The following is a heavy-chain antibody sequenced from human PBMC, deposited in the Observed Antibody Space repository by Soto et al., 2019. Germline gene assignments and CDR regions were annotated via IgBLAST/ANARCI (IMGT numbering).Heavy chain of an antibody. CDR2: IYWDDDK. D-gene: IGHD1-1*01. CDR3: PHRVGLQGNWNGGYFDF. V-gene: IGHV2-5*02. Sequence: QITLKESGPTRVKPTQTLTLTCTFSGFSLSTSGVGVGWIRQPPGKALERLALIYWDDDKRYSPSLKSRLTITKDTSKNQVVLTMTNMDPVDTATYYCPHRVGLQGNWNGGYFDFWGQGALVTVSS. CDR1: GFSLSTSGVG. J-gene: IGHJ4*02.